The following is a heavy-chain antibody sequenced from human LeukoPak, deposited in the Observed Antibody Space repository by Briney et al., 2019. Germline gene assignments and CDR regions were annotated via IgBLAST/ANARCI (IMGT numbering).Heavy chain of an antibody. D-gene: IGHD7-27*01. CDR3: ARKPSGDPDAFDI. CDR1: GSSVSHRNW. J-gene: IGHJ3*02. CDR2: VHPSEGT. V-gene: IGHV4-4*02. Sequence: PSGTLSLTCAVSGSSVSHRNWWTWVRQSPGKGLEWIGEVHPSEGTNYNPSLKSRVTISLDKSKNQFSLKLSSVTAADTAVYYCARKPSGDPDAFDIWGQGTMVTVSS.